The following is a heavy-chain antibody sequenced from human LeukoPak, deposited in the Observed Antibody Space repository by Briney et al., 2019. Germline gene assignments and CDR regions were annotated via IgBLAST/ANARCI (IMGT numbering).Heavy chain of an antibody. Sequence: GGSLRLSCAASGFTFSSFGMHWVRQAPGKGLEWVAFIQYDGVIEYYADSVKGRFTISRDNSKNTLYLQMSSLRAEDTATYYCTRDFGSNVVVTAIVDWGQGTLVTVSS. CDR3: TRDFGSNVVVTAIVD. V-gene: IGHV3-30*02. CDR2: IQYDGVIE. CDR1: GFTFSSFG. J-gene: IGHJ4*02. D-gene: IGHD2-21*02.